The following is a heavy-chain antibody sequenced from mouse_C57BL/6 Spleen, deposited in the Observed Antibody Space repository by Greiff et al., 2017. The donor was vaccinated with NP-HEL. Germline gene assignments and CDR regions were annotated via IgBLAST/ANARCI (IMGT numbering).Heavy chain of an antibody. CDR1: GFTFSDYG. CDR2: ISSGSSTI. J-gene: IGHJ2*01. CDR3: ARDYYGSSYYFDY. Sequence: EVQLVESGGGLVKPGGSLKLSCAASGFTFSDYGMHWVRQAPEKGLEWVAYISSGSSTIYYADTVKGRFTISRDNAKNTLFMQMTSLRSEDTAMYYCARDYYGSSYYFDYWGQGTTLTVSS. V-gene: IGHV5-17*01. D-gene: IGHD1-1*01.